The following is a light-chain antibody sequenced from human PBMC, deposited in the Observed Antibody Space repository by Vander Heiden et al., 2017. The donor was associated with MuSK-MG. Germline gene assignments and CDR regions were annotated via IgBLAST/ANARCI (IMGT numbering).Light chain of an antibody. J-gene: IGLJ1*01. CDR1: NSEVDGDNF. V-gene: IGLV2-14*01. CDR2: EVK. Sequence: QSALTQPASVSGSPAQSITISCTGTNSEVDGDNFVSWYQQHPGKAPKLMIFEVKHRPSGVSTRFSGSKSGSTASLTISGLQAQDEADYYCSSNTSSTTQVFGTGTKVTVL. CDR3: SSNTSSTTQV.